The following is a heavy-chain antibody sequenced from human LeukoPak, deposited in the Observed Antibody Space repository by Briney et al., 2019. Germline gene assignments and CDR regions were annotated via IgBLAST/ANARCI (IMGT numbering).Heavy chain of an antibody. Sequence: ASVKVSCKASGYTFINYGISWVRQAPGQGLEWMGWMNPNSGNTAYAQKFQGRVTITRNTSISTAYMELSSLRSEDTAIYYCAREDYYDSGSSDYWGQGTLVTVSS. CDR2: MNPNSGNT. CDR1: GYTFINYG. V-gene: IGHV1-8*01. J-gene: IGHJ4*02. D-gene: IGHD3-22*01. CDR3: AREDYYDSGSSDY.